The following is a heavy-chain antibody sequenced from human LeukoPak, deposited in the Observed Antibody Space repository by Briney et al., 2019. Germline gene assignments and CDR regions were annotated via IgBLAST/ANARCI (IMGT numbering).Heavy chain of an antibody. J-gene: IGHJ4*02. CDR3: ARQTGDSSVYYYKDYFDY. CDR2: IYYSGST. D-gene: IGHD3-22*01. CDR1: GGSISSSSYY. V-gene: IGHV4-39*01. Sequence: SSETLSLTCTVSGGSISSSSYYWGWIRQPPGKGLEWIGSIYYSGSTYYNPSLESRVTISVDTSKNQFSLKLSSVTAADTAVYYCARQTGDSSVYYYKDYFDYGGQGTLVTVSS.